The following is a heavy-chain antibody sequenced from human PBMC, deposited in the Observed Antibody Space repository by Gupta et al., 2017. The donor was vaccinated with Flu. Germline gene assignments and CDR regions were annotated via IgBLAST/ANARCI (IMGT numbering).Heavy chain of an antibody. V-gene: IGHV3-11*01. CDR1: GFIFRDFY. D-gene: IGHD3-16*01. J-gene: IGHJ4*02. CDR2: ISGSGTGI. Sequence: QEQLVESGGDLVRPGGSLRLSCKTSGFIFRDFYMGWIRLAPGKGLEWLSYISGSGTGIFYADSVKGRFTISRDNTDDSLHLQMNDLRGDDAAVYFCARGLRRLGELAPHFDRWGQGTPVAVSS. CDR3: ARGLRRLGELAPHFDR.